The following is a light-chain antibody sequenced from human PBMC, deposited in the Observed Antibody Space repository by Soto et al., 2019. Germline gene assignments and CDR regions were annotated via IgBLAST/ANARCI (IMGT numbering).Light chain of an antibody. J-gene: IGKJ1*01. V-gene: IGKV1-5*01. CDR1: QRISTY. CDR2: DAS. Sequence: DIQITQSPSSLSASVGDRVTISCRASQRISTYLNWYQQKPGKAPKFLXYDASNLQSGVPSRFSGGGSGTECTLTISSLKTDDFATYYCQQYSTYPWTFGQGTKVDTK. CDR3: QQYSTYPWT.